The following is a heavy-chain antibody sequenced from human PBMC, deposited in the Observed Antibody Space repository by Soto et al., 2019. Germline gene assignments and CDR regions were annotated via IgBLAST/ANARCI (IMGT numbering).Heavy chain of an antibody. CDR2: SGPSGGT. CDR3: AKGSRQTGFDP. Sequence: GGSLRLSCAASGFSFSNYAMSWVRQAPGKGLEWVSASGPSGGTYFADSVKGRFTISRDNSRSTLYLQMNSLRAEDTALYDCAKGSRQTGFDPWGQGTLVTVSS. V-gene: IGHV3-23*01. J-gene: IGHJ5*02. CDR1: GFSFSNYA.